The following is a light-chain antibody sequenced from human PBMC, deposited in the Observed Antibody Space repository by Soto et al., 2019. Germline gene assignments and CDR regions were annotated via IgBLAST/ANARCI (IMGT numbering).Light chain of an antibody. J-gene: IGKJ5*01. V-gene: IGKV1-5*01. CDR3: QQYNSYSLT. Sequence: DIQLTQSPSTLSASVGDRVTITCRASQSISKWLAWYRQKPGKAPNLLIFDASILESGVPSRFSGSGSGTEFTLTISSLQPDDFATYYCQQYNSYSLTFGQGTRLDIK. CDR1: QSISKW. CDR2: DAS.